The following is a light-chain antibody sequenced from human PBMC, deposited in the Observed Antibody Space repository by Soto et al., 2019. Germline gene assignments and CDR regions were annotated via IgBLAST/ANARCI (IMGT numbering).Light chain of an antibody. V-gene: IGLV2-14*01. CDR3: SSYTISVV. J-gene: IGLJ2*01. CDR1: SSDVGGYNY. Sequence: QSALTQPPSVSGSPGQSVTISCTGTSSDVGGYNYVSWYQQHPGKAPKLMIYEVSNRPSGVSNRFSGSKSGNTASLTISGLQAEDEADYYCSSYTISVVFGGGTKLTVL. CDR2: EVS.